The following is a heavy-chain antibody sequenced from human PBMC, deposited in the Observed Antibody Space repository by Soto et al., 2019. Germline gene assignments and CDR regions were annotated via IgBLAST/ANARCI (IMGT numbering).Heavy chain of an antibody. CDR1: GGSISSGDYY. J-gene: IGHJ4*02. CDR2: IYYSGST. Sequence: LSLTCTVSGGSISSGDYYWSWIRQPPGKGLEWIGYIYYSGSTYYNPSLKSRVTISVDTSKNQLSLKLSSVTAADTAVYYCARLPGTIRYFDYWGQGTLVTV. CDR3: ARLPGTIRYFDY. V-gene: IGHV4-30-4*01. D-gene: IGHD3-10*01.